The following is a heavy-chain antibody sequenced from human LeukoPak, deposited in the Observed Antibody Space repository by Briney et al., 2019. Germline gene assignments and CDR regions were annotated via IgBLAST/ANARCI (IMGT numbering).Heavy chain of an antibody. V-gene: IGHV5-51*01. J-gene: IGHJ5*02. Sequence: GESLKISCKGSGYSFTSYWIGWVRQMPGKGLEWMGIIYPGDSTTIYSPSLQGQVTITADKSISTAYLQWSSLKASDTAMYYCARTRDNWFDPWGLGTLVTVSS. CDR3: ARTRDNWFDP. CDR1: GYSFTSYW. CDR2: IYPGDSTT.